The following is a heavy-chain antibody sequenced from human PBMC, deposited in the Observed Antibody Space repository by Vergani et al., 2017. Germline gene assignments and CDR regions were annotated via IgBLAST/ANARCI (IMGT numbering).Heavy chain of an antibody. D-gene: IGHD1-1*01. J-gene: IGHJ6*03. CDR2: IIPIFGTA. CDR3: AREPRRSWNPHQTYYYYYMDV. V-gene: IGHV1-69*01. CDR1: GGTFSSYA. Sequence: QVQLVQSGAEVKKPGSSVKVSCKASGGTFSSYAISWVRQAPGQGLEWMGGIIPIFGTANYAQKFPGRVTLTAEESTSTAYMELSSLRSEDTAVYYCAREPRRSWNPHQTYYYYYMDVWGKGTTVTVSS.